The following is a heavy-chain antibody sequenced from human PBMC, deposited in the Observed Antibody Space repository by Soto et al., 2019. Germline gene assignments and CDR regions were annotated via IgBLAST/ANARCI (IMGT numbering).Heavy chain of an antibody. D-gene: IGHD3-10*01. CDR2: TYYKSKWNN. CDR3: TGITWFRGMDV. V-gene: IGHV6-1*01. CDR1: GDSVSSNSAA. Sequence: SHTISLTFAISGDSVSSNSAAWNWISHSPSRGLECLGRTYYKSKWNNDYALSVKSRITINPDTSKNQFSLHLYSVTPEDTAVYYCTGITWFRGMDVWGQGTPVTVS. J-gene: IGHJ6*02.